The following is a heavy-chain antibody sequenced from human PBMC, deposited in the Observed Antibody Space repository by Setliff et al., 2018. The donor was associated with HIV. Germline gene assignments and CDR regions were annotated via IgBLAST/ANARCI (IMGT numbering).Heavy chain of an antibody. D-gene: IGHD1-1*01. CDR3: ARERSLITVRRYFDN. CDR2: INHSGST. Sequence: LSLTCAVYGGSFSDYYCSWIRQPPGKGLEWIGEINHSGSTNYNPSLKSRVTISVDTSKNQFSLKLNSVTAADTAVYYCARERSLITVRRYFDNWGQGTLVTVSS. CDR1: GGSFSDYY. V-gene: IGHV4-34*01. J-gene: IGHJ4*02.